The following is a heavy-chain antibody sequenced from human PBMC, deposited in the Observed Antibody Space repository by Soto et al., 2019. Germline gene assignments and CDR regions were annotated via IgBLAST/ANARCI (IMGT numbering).Heavy chain of an antibody. V-gene: IGHV3-9*01. Sequence: EVQLVESGGGLVQPGRSLRLSCAASGFTFDDYAMHWVRQAPGKGLEWVSGISWNSGSIGYADSVKGRFTISRDNAKNSLYLQMNSLRAEDTALYYCAKDTYPSYGDYVNLFWLWGQGTLVTVSS. CDR3: AKDTYPSYGDYVNLFWL. D-gene: IGHD4-17*01. CDR1: GFTFDDYA. CDR2: ISWNSGSI. J-gene: IGHJ4*02.